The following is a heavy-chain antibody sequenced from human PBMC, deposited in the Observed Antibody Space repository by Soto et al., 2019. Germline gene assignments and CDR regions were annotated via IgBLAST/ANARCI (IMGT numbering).Heavy chain of an antibody. CDR1: GGTFSSYA. Sequence: SVKVSCKASGGTFSSYAISWVRQAPGQGLEWMGGIIPIFGTANYAQKFQGRVTITADESTSTAYMELSSLRSEDTAVYYCARDLDYGDWVFDYWGQGTLVTVSS. CDR2: IIPIFGTA. V-gene: IGHV1-69*13. CDR3: ARDLDYGDWVFDY. J-gene: IGHJ4*02. D-gene: IGHD4-17*01.